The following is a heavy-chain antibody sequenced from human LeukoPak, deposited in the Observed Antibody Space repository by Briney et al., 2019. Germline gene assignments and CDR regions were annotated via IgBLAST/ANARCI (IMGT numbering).Heavy chain of an antibody. CDR1: GGSISSSSYY. CDR2: IYYSEST. CDR3: ARDYYDSSGYYYAPAFDI. V-gene: IGHV4-39*07. J-gene: IGHJ3*02. Sequence: SETLSLTCTVSGGSISSSSYYWGWIRQPPGKGLEWIGNIYYSESTYYNPSLKSRVTISVDTSKNQFSLKLSSVTAADTAVYYCARDYYDSSGYYYAPAFDIWGQGTMVTVSS. D-gene: IGHD3-22*01.